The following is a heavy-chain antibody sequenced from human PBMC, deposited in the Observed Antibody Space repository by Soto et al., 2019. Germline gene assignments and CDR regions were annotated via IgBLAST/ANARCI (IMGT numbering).Heavy chain of an antibody. CDR3: AGVRGDNFCVTNWYFDL. V-gene: IGHV3-21*01. CDR2: ISSSSSYI. J-gene: IGHJ2*01. Sequence: GGSLRLSCAASGFTFSSYSMNWVRQAPGKGLEWVSSISSSSSYIYYADSVKGRFTITRANAKNSLYLQMNSLRAEDTAVYYCAGVRGDNFCVTNWYFDLWGRGTLVTVSS. CDR1: GFTFSSYS. D-gene: IGHD3-3*01.